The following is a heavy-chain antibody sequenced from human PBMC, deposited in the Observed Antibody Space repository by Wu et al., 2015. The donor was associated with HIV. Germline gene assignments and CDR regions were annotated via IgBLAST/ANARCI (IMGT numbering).Heavy chain of an antibody. CDR1: GGTFNTNA. D-gene: IGHD6-19*01. V-gene: IGHV1-69*15. J-gene: IGHJ2*01. CDR2: IIPLFNKV. CDR3: ARDLLQPWPTGPTGDWDFDL. Sequence: QVQLVQSGAEVKKPGSSVKVSCKASGGTFNTNAIGWVRQAPGQGLEWVGMIIPLFNKVDYAQRFRGRCTISADESTSTAYMELNSLTSDDTAYLYCARDLLQPWPTGPTGDWDFDLWGRGHPGHC.